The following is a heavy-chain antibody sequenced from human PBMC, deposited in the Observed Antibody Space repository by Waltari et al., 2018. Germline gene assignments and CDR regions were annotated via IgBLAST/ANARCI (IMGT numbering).Heavy chain of an antibody. CDR3: ARDPSGVDFWSGYRHDNWFDP. CDR2: IIPIFGTA. J-gene: IGHJ5*02. D-gene: IGHD3-3*01. CDR1: GGTFSSYA. Sequence: QVQLVQSGAEVKKPGSSVKVSCKASGGTFSSYAISWVRQAPGKGLEWMGRIIPIFGTANYAQKFQGRVTITADKSTSTAYMELSSLRSEDTAVYYCARDPSGVDFWSGYRHDNWFDPWGQGTLVTVSS. V-gene: IGHV1-69*13.